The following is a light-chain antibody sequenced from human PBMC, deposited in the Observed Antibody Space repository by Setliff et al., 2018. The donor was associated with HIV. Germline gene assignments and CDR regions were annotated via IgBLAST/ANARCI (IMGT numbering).Light chain of an antibody. CDR3: SSFTSSITYGSYTSSSTYV. CDR1: SSDVGGYNH. J-gene: IGLJ1*01. CDR2: DVS. Sequence: QSALAQPASASGSPGQSITISCTGTSSDVGGYNHVSWYQQHPDKAPKLMIYDVSSRPSGVSNRFSGSKSANTASLTISGLQAEDEADYYCSSFTSSITYGSYTSSSTYVFGIGTKVTVL. V-gene: IGLV2-14*03.